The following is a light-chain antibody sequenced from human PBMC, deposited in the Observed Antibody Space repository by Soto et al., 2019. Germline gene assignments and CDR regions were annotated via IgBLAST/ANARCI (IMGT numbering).Light chain of an antibody. CDR2: GAS. Sequence: EIVLTQSPGTLSLSPGERAILSCRASQSVSHSYIGWYQQKPGQAPRLLIYGASSRATGIPDRFSGHGSGTDFTLTISRVEPEDFAVYHCQQYGSSPMYTFGQGTKLEMK. CDR3: QQYGSSPMYT. V-gene: IGKV3-20*01. J-gene: IGKJ2*01. CDR1: QSVSHSY.